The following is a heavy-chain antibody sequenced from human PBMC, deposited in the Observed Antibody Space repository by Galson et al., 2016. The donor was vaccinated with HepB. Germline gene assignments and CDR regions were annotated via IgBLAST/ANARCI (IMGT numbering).Heavy chain of an antibody. CDR2: ITTSSSTT. D-gene: IGHD3-9*01. J-gene: IGHJ4*02. Sequence: SLRLSCAASGLTFSSYSMNWVRQAPGKGLEWVSYITTSSSTTSYADSVKGRFTISRDNAKNSLYLQMNSLRDEDTAVYNCARDVDWALDYWGQGTLVTVSS. CDR3: ARDVDWALDY. V-gene: IGHV3-48*02. CDR1: GLTFSSYS.